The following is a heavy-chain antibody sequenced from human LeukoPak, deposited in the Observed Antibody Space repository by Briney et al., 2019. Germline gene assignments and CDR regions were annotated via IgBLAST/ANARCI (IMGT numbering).Heavy chain of an antibody. V-gene: IGHV3-43*02. J-gene: IGHJ4*02. CDR3: AIGLLSIYYFDY. CDR2: ISGDGDTT. CDR1: GFTFADYA. D-gene: IGHD3-10*01. Sequence: GGSLRLSCTASGFTFADYAMHWVRQPPGKGLEWVSLISGDGDTTYYADSVKGRFTISRDNSKNTLYLQMNNLSAEDTALYYCAIGLLSIYYFDYWGQGTLVTVSS.